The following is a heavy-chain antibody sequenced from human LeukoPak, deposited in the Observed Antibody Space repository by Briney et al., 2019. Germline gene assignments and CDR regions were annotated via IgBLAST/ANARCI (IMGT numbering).Heavy chain of an antibody. CDR3: ASMTTVTEGWFDP. Sequence: ASVKVSCKASGYTFTSYYMHWVRQAPGQGLEWMGIINPSGGSTSYAQKFQGRVTITADKSTSTAYMELSSLRSEDAAVYYCASMTTVTEGWFDPWGQGTLVTVSS. D-gene: IGHD4-17*01. CDR2: INPSGGST. CDR1: GYTFTSYY. V-gene: IGHV1-46*01. J-gene: IGHJ5*02.